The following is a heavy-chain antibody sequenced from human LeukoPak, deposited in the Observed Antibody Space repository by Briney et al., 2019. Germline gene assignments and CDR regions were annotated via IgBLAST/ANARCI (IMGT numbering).Heavy chain of an antibody. CDR3: ARDRGLFDY. J-gene: IGHJ4*02. Sequence: PGGSLRLSCAASGFSFSNYWMTWVRQAPGKGLEWVANIKQGGSEKQYVGSVKGRFTISRDNAKKTLYPQMNSLRAEDTAVYYCARDRGLFDYWGQGTLVTVSS. V-gene: IGHV3-7*04. CDR2: IKQGGSEK. CDR1: GFSFSNYW. D-gene: IGHD3-10*01.